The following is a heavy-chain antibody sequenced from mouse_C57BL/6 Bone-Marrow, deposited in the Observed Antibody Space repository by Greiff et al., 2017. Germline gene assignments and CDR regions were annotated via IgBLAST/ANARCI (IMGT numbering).Heavy chain of an antibody. CDR2: IDPENGDT. D-gene: IGHD1-1*01. CDR3: TTSITTVVATGDY. J-gene: IGHJ2*01. Sequence: VQLQQSGAELVRPGASVKLSCTASGFNIKDDYMHWVKQRPEQGLEWIGWIDPENGDTEYASKFQGKATIPADTSSNTAYLQLSSLTSEDTAVYYCTTSITTVVATGDYWGQGTTLTVSS. CDR1: GFNIKDDY. V-gene: IGHV14-4*01.